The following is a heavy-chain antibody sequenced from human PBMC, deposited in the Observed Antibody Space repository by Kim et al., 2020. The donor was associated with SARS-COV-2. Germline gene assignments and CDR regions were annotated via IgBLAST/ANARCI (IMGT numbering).Heavy chain of an antibody. D-gene: IGHD3-3*01. J-gene: IGHJ1*01. Sequence: GGSLRLSCAASGFTFSSYAMSWVRQAPGKGLEWVSAISGSGGSTYYADSVKGRFTISRDNSKNTLYLQMNSLRAEDTAVYYCAKDQGGYYLWSTQCFQHWGQGTLVTVSS. CDR1: GFTFSSYA. V-gene: IGHV3-23*01. CDR2: ISGSGGST. CDR3: AKDQGGYYLWSTQCFQH.